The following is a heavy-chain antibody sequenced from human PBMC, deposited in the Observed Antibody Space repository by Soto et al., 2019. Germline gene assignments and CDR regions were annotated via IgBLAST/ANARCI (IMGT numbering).Heavy chain of an antibody. CDR1: GYTFTSYG. V-gene: IGHV1-18*01. J-gene: IGHJ4*02. CDR2: ISAYNGNT. Sequence: QVQLVQSGAEVKKPGASVKVSCKASGYTFTSYGISWVRQAPGQGLEWMGWISAYNGNTNYAQKLQGRVTMTTDTSTSTAYMELRSLRSDDTAVYYCARDPPSPDYYDSSGASDYWGQGTLVTVSS. CDR3: ARDPPSPDYYDSSGASDY. D-gene: IGHD3-22*01.